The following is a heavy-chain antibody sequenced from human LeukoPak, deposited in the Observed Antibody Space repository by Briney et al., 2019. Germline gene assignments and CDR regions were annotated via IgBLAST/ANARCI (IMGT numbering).Heavy chain of an antibody. CDR2: IIPSFGTA. J-gene: IGHJ4*02. V-gene: IGHV1-69*06. D-gene: IGHD6-6*01. CDR1: GCTFSSYA. Sequence: SVKVSCKASGCTFSSYAISWVRQAPGQGLEWMGGIIPSFGTANYAQKFQGRVTITADKSTSTAYMELSSLRSEDTAVYYCARRSSPWYFDYWGQGTLVTVSS. CDR3: ARRSSPWYFDY.